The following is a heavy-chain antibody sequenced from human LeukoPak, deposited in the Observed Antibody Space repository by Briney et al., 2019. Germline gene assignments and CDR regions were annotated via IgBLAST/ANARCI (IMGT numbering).Heavy chain of an antibody. D-gene: IGHD3-22*01. V-gene: IGHV1-69*13. CDR1: GGTFSSYA. J-gene: IGHJ1*01. Sequence: SVKVSCEASGGTFSSYAISWARQAPGQGLEWMGGIIPIFGTANYAQKFQGRVTITADESTSTAYMELSSLRSEDTAVYYCARDSSGPLRFFQHWGQGTLVTVSS. CDR2: IIPIFGTA. CDR3: ARDSSGPLRFFQH.